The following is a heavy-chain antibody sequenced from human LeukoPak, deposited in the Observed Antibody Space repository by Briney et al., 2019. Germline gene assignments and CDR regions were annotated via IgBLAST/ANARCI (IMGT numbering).Heavy chain of an antibody. Sequence: GGSLRLFCGASGFTFSSYAMHWVRQAPGKGLEGVAVISYDGSNKYYADSVKGRFTISRDNAKNTVFLQMSSLRAEDTALYYCARKSASGNYPLDYWGQGTLVTVSS. CDR2: ISYDGSNK. D-gene: IGHD3-10*01. V-gene: IGHV3-30*04. J-gene: IGHJ4*02. CDR1: GFTFSSYA. CDR3: ARKSASGNYPLDY.